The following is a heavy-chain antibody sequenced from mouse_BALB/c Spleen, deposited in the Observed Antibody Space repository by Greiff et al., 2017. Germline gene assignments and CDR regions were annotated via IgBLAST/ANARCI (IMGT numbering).Heavy chain of an antibody. J-gene: IGHJ2*01. CDR3: ARERPYYGNYSYGMDY. Sequence: EVQGVESGGGLVQPGGSRKLSCAASGFTFSSFGMHWVRQAPEKGLEWVAYISSGSSTIYYADTVKGRFTISRDNPKNTLFLQMTSLRSEDTAMYYCARERPYYGNYSYGMDYWGQGTTLTVSA. CDR1: GFTFSSFG. CDR2: ISSGSSTI. V-gene: IGHV5-17*02. D-gene: IGHD2-10*01.